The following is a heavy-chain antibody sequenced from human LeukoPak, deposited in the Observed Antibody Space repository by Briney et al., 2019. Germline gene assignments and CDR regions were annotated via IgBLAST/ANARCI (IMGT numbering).Heavy chain of an antibody. V-gene: IGHV4-59*01. CDR3: ARAGGCY. D-gene: IGHD1-14*01. Sequence: SETLSLTCAVYGGSFSGYYWSWIRQPPGKGLEWIGYIYYSGSTNYNPSLKSRVTISVDTSKNQFSLKLSSVTAADTAVYYCARAGGCYWGQGTLVTVSS. CDR2: IYYSGST. CDR1: GGSFSGYY. J-gene: IGHJ4*02.